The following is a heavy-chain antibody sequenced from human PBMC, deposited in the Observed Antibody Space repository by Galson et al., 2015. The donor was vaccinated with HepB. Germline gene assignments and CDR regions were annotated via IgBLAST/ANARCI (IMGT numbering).Heavy chain of an antibody. Sequence: SVKVSCKASGYTFTSYYMHWVRQAPGQGLEWMGIINPSGGSTSYAQKFQGRVTMTRDTSTSTVYMELSSLRSEDTAVYYCARHYYGSGSYPGGMDVWGQGTTVTVSS. CDR1: GYTFTSYY. V-gene: IGHV1-46*03. CDR2: INPSGGST. CDR3: ARHYYGSGSYPGGMDV. D-gene: IGHD3-10*01. J-gene: IGHJ6*02.